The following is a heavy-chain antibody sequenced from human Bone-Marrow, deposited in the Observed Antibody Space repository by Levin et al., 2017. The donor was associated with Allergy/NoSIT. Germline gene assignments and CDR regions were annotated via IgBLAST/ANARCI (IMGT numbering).Heavy chain of an antibody. V-gene: IGHV5-51*01. CDR3: ARRGWDCSGGRCQQDYYFDY. J-gene: IGHJ4*02. CDR1: GYDFTTYW. D-gene: IGHD2-15*01. CDR2: IYPGDSDG. Sequence: GESLKISCKGIGYDFTTYWIGWVRQMPGKGLEWMGIIYPGDSDGRYSPSFQGQVTISGDKSINTAYLQWGSLRASDTAMYYCARRGWDCSGGRCQQDYYFDYWGQGTLVTVSS.